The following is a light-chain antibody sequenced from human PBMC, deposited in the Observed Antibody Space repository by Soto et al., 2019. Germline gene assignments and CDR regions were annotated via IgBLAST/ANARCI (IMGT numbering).Light chain of an antibody. V-gene: IGLV1-51*01. CDR3: ATWDSSLTAGV. CDR1: XSNIGNDY. J-gene: IGLJ3*02. CDR2: DND. Sequence: QSVLTQPPSVSAAPGQKVTISCSXGXSNIGNDYVAWYLQXPGTAPKRLIYDNDKRPSGIPDRFSGSKSGTSATLGITGLQTGDEADYYCATWDSSLTAGVFGGGTQLTVL.